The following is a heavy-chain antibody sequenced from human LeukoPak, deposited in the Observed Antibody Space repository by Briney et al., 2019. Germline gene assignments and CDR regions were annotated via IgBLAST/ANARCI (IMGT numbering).Heavy chain of an antibody. Sequence: GSLRLSCAASGFTFSSYSMNWVRQAPGKGLEWIGEINHSGSTNYNPSLKSRVTVSVDTSKNQFSLKLYSVTAADTAVYYCASQGGTDVNDYWGQGTLVTVSS. J-gene: IGHJ4*02. CDR3: ASQGGTDVNDY. V-gene: IGHV4-34*01. CDR1: GFTFSSYS. D-gene: IGHD1-1*01. CDR2: INHSGST.